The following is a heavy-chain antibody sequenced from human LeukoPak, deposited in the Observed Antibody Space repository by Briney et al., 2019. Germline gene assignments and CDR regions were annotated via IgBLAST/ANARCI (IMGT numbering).Heavy chain of an antibody. CDR3: ARGSSSSSWSLFDY. D-gene: IGHD6-6*01. CDR1: GFTFSSYA. Sequence: PGGSLRLSCAASGFTFSSYAMSWVRQAPGKGLEWVSAISGSGGSTYYADSVKGRFTISRDNSKNTLYLQMNSLRAEDTAVYYCARGSSSSSWSLFDYWGQGTLVTVSS. J-gene: IGHJ4*02. V-gene: IGHV3-23*01. CDR2: ISGSGGST.